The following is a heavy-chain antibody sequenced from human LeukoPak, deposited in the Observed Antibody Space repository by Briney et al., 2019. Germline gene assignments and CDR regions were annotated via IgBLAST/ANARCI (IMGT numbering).Heavy chain of an antibody. Sequence: SVKVSCKASGGTFSSYAISWVRQAPGQGLEWMGGIIPISGTANYAQKFQGRVTITTDESTSTAYMELSSLRSEDTAVYYCARGSSWNYYYFDYWGQGTLVTVSS. J-gene: IGHJ4*02. CDR2: IIPISGTA. V-gene: IGHV1-69*05. D-gene: IGHD6-13*01. CDR3: ARGSSWNYYYFDY. CDR1: GGTFSSYA.